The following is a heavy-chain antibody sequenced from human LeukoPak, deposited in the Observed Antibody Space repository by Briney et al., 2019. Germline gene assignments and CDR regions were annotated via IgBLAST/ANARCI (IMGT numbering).Heavy chain of an antibody. Sequence: WETLSLTCTVSGGSISSYYWSWIRQPAGKGLEGIGRISTRGRNKHNPSLKSPVTMSADTSKNQSSLKLSSVTAADTAVYYCARGGLVIIFDDAFDIWGQGTMVTVPS. CDR1: GGSISSYY. D-gene: IGHD3/OR15-3a*01. J-gene: IGHJ3*02. V-gene: IGHV4-4*07. CDR3: ARGGLVIIFDDAFDI. CDR2: ISTRGRN.